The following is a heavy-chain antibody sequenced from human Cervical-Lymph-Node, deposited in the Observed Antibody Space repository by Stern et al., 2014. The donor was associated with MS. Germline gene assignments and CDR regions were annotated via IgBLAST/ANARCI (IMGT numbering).Heavy chain of an antibody. D-gene: IGHD5-18*01. CDR1: GFAVSSSS. CDR2: ISDSGTTI. J-gene: IGHJ4*02. V-gene: IGHV3-48*02. CDR3: ASRGNIYGWVY. Sequence: EMQLVESGGDLVQPGGSLRLSCAASGFAVSSSSMNWVRQAPGKGLEWVSYISDSGTTIHYADSVKGRFTISRDNGKNSLYLQMRSLRDEDTAVYYCASRGNIYGWVYWGQGTLVTVSS.